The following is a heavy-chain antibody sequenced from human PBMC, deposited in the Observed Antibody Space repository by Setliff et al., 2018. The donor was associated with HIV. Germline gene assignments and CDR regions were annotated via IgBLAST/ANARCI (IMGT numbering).Heavy chain of an antibody. D-gene: IGHD2-15*01. Sequence: SETLSLTCTVSGGSVSTSSYSWGWIRQPPEKGLEWIGTIYHTGKTYYNSSLNSRVTIAVDTSKDQFSLNLSPVTAADTAVYYCGRVAGYCAPSRCYGYNAFDIWGPGTMVT. J-gene: IGHJ3*02. CDR1: GGSVSTSSYS. V-gene: IGHV4-39*01. CDR3: GRVAGYCAPSRCYGYNAFDI. CDR2: IYHTGKT.